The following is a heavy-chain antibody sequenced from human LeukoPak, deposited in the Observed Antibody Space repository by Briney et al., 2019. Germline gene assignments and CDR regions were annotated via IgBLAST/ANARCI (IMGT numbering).Heavy chain of an antibody. CDR2: ISGSGGST. V-gene: IGHV3-23*01. CDR3: AKGVQLGGYYFDY. J-gene: IGHJ4*02. Sequence: PGGSLRLSCAASGFTFSNYAMNWVRQAPGKGLEWVSGISGSGGSTYYADSVKGRFTISRDNPKNTLYLQMYSLRAEDTAIYYCAKGVQLGGYYFDYWGQGTLVTVSS. CDR1: GFTFSNYA. D-gene: IGHD1-1*01.